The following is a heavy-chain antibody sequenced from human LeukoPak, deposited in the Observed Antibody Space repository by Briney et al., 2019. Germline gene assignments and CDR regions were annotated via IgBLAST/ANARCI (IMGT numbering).Heavy chain of an antibody. Sequence: PSETLSLTCTVSGGSISSYYWSWIRQPPGKGLEWIGYIYYSGSTNYNPSLKSRVTISVDTSKNQFSLKLSSVTAADTAVYYCAGASRSGYVFPYYFDYWGQGTLVTVSS. J-gene: IGHJ4*02. CDR1: GGSISSYY. CDR2: IYYSGST. CDR3: AGASRSGYVFPYYFDY. D-gene: IGHD5-12*01. V-gene: IGHV4-59*01.